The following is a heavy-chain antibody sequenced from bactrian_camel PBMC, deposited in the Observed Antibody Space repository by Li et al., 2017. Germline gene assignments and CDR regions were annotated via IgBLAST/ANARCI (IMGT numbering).Heavy chain of an antibody. CDR3: AVLGGLNY. CDR1: GFAFSSYA. D-gene: IGHD1*01. Sequence: VQLVESGGGSVQVGGSLRLSCAASGFAFSSYAMNWVRQAPGKGLEWVSHISTVSILGSTYADSVKGRFTISRDNAKNTLYLHLNSLKTEDTAMYYCAVLGGLNYWGQGTQVTVS. J-gene: IGHJ4*01. V-gene: IGHV3S42*01. CDR2: ISTVSILGST.